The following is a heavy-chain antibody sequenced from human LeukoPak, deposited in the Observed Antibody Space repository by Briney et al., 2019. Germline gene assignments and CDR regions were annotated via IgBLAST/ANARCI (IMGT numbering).Heavy chain of an antibody. D-gene: IGHD6-19*01. J-gene: IGHJ4*02. CDR2: MNPYSGKT. CDR3: ASGLAVAGPIPFDY. Sequence: GASVKVSCKASGYTFTGYDINWVRQATGQGLEWMGWMNPYSGKTGYAQNFQGRVTITRNISISTAYMELSSLRSEDTAVYYCASGLAVAGPIPFDYWGQGTLVTVSS. CDR1: GYTFTGYD. V-gene: IGHV1-8*03.